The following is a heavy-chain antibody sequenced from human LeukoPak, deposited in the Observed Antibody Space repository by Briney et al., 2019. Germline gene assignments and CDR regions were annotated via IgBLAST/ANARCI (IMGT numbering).Heavy chain of an antibody. CDR1: GFTFNNYG. V-gene: IGHV3-30*18. J-gene: IGHJ4*02. CDR3: AKDRNYGGNSAAEY. D-gene: IGHD4-23*01. CDR2: ISYDGSNK. Sequence: GGSLRLSCAASGFTFNNYGMHWVRQAPGKGLEWVAIISYDGSNKYYADSVKGRFTISRDNSKNTLYLQMNSLRAEDTAVYYCAKDRNYGGNSAAEYWGQGTLVTVSS.